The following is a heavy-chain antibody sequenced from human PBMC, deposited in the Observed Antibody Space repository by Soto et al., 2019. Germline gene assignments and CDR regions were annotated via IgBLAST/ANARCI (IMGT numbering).Heavy chain of an antibody. D-gene: IGHD2-2*01. CDR3: ALIKDCSRTDCYLASFHP. CDR2: IFSNDDK. Sequence: SGPTLVNPTETLTLTCTVSGLSLSNGRLGVSWIRQPPGKALEWLAHIFSNDDKSYSTSLRSRLTISKDTSRSQVVLTMTNMDPMDSATYYCALIKDCSRTDCYLASFHPSGPVPLVTLSS. CDR1: GLSLSNGRLG. J-gene: IGHJ5*02. V-gene: IGHV2-26*01.